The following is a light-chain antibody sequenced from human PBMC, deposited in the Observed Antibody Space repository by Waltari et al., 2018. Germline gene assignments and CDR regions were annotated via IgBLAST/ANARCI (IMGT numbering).Light chain of an antibody. CDR3: AAWDDGLNGYV. CDR1: SSNIGSNV. V-gene: IGLV1-44*01. J-gene: IGLJ1*01. Sequence: QSVLTQPPSASGTPGPRVTISCSGSSSNIGSNVVTWYQQLPGTAPNLLIYSNSQRPSGVPDRCPGSKSGTSASLAISGLQAADEADYFCAAWDDGLNGYVFGIGTTVTVL. CDR2: SNS.